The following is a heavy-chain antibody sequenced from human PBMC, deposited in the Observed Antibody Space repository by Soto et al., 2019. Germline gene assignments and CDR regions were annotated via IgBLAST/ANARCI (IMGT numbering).Heavy chain of an antibody. CDR3: AKGHDFWTTYSYYYGMYV. D-gene: IGHD3-3*01. CDR2: ISSSGGST. J-gene: IGHJ6*02. V-gene: IGHV3-23*01. Sequence: WGSLRLSCAASGFSFIKYAISLFRHAPVKGLEWVSGISSSGGSTAYGDSVKGRFTISRDNSKNTLYLQMNSLRADDAAVYFCAKGHDFWTTYSYYYGMYVWGQGTTVTVSS. CDR1: GFSFIKYA.